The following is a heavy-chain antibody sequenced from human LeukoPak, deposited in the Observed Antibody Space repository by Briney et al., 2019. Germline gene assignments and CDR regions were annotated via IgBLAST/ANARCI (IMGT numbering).Heavy chain of an antibody. V-gene: IGHV3-30*18. D-gene: IGHD2-15*01. J-gene: IGHJ4*02. CDR2: ISSDGSKE. CDR3: AKDGYCSGGSCYANFFDR. Sequence: GGSLRLSCAASGFSFLHYGMHCVRQAPGKGLEWGAFISSDGSKEYYADSVKGRFSISRDNSKNTLYLHVNSPRAEDTAVFFCAKDGYCSGGSCYANFFDRWGQGTLVTVSS. CDR1: GFSFLHYG.